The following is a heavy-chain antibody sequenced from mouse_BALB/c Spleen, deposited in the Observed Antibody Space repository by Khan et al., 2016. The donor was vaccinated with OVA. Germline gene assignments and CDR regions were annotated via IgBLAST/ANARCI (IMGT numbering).Heavy chain of an antibody. V-gene: IGHV5-15*02. Sequence: EVELVESGGGLVQPGGSRKLSCAASGFTFSDYGMAWVRQAPGKGPEWVAFISDWAYSIYYADTVTGRFTISRENVKNTLYLEMSSLRSEDTAMYYCARGGGTAPFAYWGQGTLVTVSA. J-gene: IGHJ3*01. CDR2: ISDWAYSI. CDR1: GFTFSDYG. D-gene: IGHD1-2*01. CDR3: ARGGGTAPFAY.